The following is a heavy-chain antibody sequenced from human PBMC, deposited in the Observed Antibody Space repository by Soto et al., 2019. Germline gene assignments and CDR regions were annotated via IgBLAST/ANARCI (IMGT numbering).Heavy chain of an antibody. Sequence: QVQLDESGGGVVQPGSPLSLSWEASGLTFRGFGLHWFRQAPGKGLEWVAVISYEGSTQYYAESVKGRFTISRDNAKNTLFLQMNGLRVEDTGIYYCAKDEGWRIQLWLGSYGLDVWGHGTTVTVSS. CDR3: AKDEGWRIQLWLGSYGLDV. J-gene: IGHJ6*02. D-gene: IGHD5-18*01. CDR1: GLTFRGFG. V-gene: IGHV3-30*18. CDR2: ISYEGSTQ.